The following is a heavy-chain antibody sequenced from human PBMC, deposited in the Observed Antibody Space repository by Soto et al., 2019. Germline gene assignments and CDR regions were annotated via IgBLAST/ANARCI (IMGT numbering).Heavy chain of an antibody. CDR1: GYTLTELS. D-gene: IGHD3-16*01. CDR3: ATYIGLGSYYFDY. CDR2: FDPEVVET. J-gene: IGHJ4*02. V-gene: IGHV1-24*01. Sequence: ASVKVSCKVSGYTLTELSMHWVRQAPGKGLEWMGGFDPEVVETFYAQKFQGSVTMTEDTSTDTAYMELSSLSFEDTAVYYCATYIGLGSYYFDYWGQGTLVTVSS.